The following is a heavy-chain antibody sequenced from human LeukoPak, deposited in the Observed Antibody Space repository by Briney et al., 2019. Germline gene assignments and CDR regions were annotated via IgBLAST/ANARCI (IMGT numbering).Heavy chain of an antibody. CDR2: IYPGDSDT. CDR3: ARLHCSGGSCYSGSAYYFDY. V-gene: IGHV5-51*01. CDR1: GYSFPNYW. J-gene: IGHJ4*02. D-gene: IGHD2-15*01. Sequence: PGESLKISCKGSGYSFPNYWIAWVRQMPGKGLEWMGIIYPGDSDTRYNPSFQGQVTISADKSISTAYLQWSSLEASDTAIYYCARLHCSGGSCYSGSAYYFDYWGQGTLVTVSS.